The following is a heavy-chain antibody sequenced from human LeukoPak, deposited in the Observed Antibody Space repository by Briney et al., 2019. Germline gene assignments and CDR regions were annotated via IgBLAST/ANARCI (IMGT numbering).Heavy chain of an antibody. CDR1: GYSISSGYY. D-gene: IGHD3-3*01. CDR3: ACEVPHFGY. V-gene: IGHV4-38-2*01. J-gene: IGHJ4*02. CDR2: IYHSGST. Sequence: SETLSLTCAVSGYSISSGYYWGWIRQPPGKGLEWIGSIYHSGSTYYIPSLKSRVTISVDTSKNQFSLKLSSVTAADTAVYYCACEVPHFGYWRQGTVDTVSS.